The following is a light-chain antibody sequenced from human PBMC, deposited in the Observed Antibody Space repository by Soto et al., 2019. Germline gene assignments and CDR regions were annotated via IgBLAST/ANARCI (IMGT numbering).Light chain of an antibody. CDR2: VNNDGSH. Sequence: QAVLTQSPSASASLGASVKLTCTLSSGHSSYAIAWHQQQPEKGPRYLMKVNNDGSHSKGDGIPDRFSGSRSGTERYLTISRLQSEDEADYYCQTWNTGIVVFGGGTQLTVL. CDR1: SGHSSYA. V-gene: IGLV4-69*01. CDR3: QTWNTGIVV. J-gene: IGLJ2*01.